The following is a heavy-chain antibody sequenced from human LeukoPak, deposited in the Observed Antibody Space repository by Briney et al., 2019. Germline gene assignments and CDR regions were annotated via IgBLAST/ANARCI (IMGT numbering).Heavy chain of an antibody. CDR1: GFTFISYS. Sequence: GGSLRLSCAASGFTFISYSMNWVRQAPGKGLEWVSSISSSSSYIYYADSVKGRFTISRDNAKNSLYLQMNSLRAEDTAVYYCARDCSGGSCYNQHWGQSTLVTVSS. CDR3: ARDCSGGSCYNQH. D-gene: IGHD2-15*01. V-gene: IGHV3-21*01. J-gene: IGHJ1*01. CDR2: ISSSSSYI.